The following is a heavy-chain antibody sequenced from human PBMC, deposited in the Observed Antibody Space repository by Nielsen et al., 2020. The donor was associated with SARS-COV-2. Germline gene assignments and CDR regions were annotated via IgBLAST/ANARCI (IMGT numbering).Heavy chain of an antibody. D-gene: IGHD2-15*01. Sequence: SETLSLTCTVSGASISSTSHYWGWIRQPPGKGLEWIGSIYYSGSTYYNPSLKSRVTISVDTSKNQFSLKLSSVTAADTAVYYCASGRYCSGGSCYSTGRYYGMDVWGQGTTVTVSS. CDR2: IYYSGST. CDR3: ASGRYCSGGSCYSTGRYYGMDV. CDR1: GASISSTSHY. V-gene: IGHV4-39*07. J-gene: IGHJ6*02.